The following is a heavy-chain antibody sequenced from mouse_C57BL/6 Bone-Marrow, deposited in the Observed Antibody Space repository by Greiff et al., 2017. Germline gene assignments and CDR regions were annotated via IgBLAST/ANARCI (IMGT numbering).Heavy chain of an antibody. D-gene: IGHD3-3*01. CDR3: ARHGEGGTRYLDY. V-gene: IGHV5-6*01. CDR1: GFTFSSYG. CDR2: ISSGGSYT. J-gene: IGHJ2*01. Sequence: EVHLVESGGDLVKPGGSLKLSCAASGFTFSSYGMSWVRQTPDKRLEWVATISSGGSYTYYPDSVKGRFTISRANAKNTLYLQMSSRKSEDTAMYYCARHGEGGTRYLDYWGQGTTLTVSS.